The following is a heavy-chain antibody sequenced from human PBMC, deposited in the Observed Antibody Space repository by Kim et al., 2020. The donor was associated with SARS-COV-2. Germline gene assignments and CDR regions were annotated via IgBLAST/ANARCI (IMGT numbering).Heavy chain of an antibody. J-gene: IGHJ4*02. CDR2: INSNTGNP. CDR3: AREEGYSSGWFFDL. Sequence: ASVKVSCKASGYTFNNYAINWVRQVPGQGLEWMGWINSNTGNPTYAQGFTGRFVFSLDTPVTTAYLQISSLEAEDTAVYYCAREEGYSSGWFFDLWGQGT. D-gene: IGHD6-19*01. CDR1: GYTFNNYA. V-gene: IGHV7-4-1*02.